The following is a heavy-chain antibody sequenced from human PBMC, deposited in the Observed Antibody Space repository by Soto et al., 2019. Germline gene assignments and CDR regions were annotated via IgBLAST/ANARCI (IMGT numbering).Heavy chain of an antibody. CDR1: GGSISSYY. CDR2: VYYSGST. J-gene: IGHJ6*02. Sequence: QVQLQESGPGLVKPSETLSLTCTVSGGSISSYYWSWIRQPPGKGLEWTGYVYYSGSTNYNPSLKSRVTISVDTSKDQFSLKLGSVSAADTAVYYCARTGLGLYYYYGMDVWGQGTTVTVSS. V-gene: IGHV4-59*08. D-gene: IGHD7-27*01. CDR3: ARTGLGLYYYYGMDV.